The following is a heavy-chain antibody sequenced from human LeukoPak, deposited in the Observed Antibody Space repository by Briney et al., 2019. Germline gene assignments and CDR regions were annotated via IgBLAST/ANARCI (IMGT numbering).Heavy chain of an antibody. CDR3: AKKGHEQAGPPYFDY. D-gene: IGHD6-13*01. CDR1: GFTFSGSA. J-gene: IGHJ4*02. Sequence: GGSLRLSCAASGFTFSGSAMHWVRQASGKGLEWVGRIRSKANSYATAYAASVKGRFTISRDDSKNTAYLQMNSLRAEDTAVYYCAKKGHEQAGPPYFDYWGQGTLVTVSS. CDR2: IRSKANSYAT. V-gene: IGHV3-73*01.